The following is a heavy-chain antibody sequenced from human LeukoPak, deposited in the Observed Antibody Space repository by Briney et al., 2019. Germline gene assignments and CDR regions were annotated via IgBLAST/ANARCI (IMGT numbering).Heavy chain of an antibody. CDR2: IYHSGST. D-gene: IGHD3-16*01. J-gene: IGHJ4*02. CDR3: ARARRVTSLGPFDY. V-gene: IGHV4-38-2*01. Sequence: PSETLSLTCAVSGYSISGGYYWGWIRQPPGKGLEWIGSIYHSGSTYYNPSLKSRVTISVDTSKNQFSLKLSSVTAANTAVYYCARARRVTSLGPFDYWGQGTLVTVSS. CDR1: GYSISGGYY.